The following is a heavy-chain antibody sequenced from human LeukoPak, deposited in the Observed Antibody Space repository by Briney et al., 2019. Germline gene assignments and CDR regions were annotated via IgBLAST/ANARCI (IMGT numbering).Heavy chain of an antibody. Sequence: GGSLRLSCAASGFTFSSYWMHWVRQAPGKGLVWVSRINTDGSSTSYADSVKGRFTISRDNAKNTLYLQMNSLRAEDTAVYYCAVDFWSGYRFDYWGQGTLVTVSS. D-gene: IGHD3-3*01. CDR1: GFTFSSYW. CDR2: INTDGSST. CDR3: AVDFWSGYRFDY. V-gene: IGHV3-74*01. J-gene: IGHJ4*02.